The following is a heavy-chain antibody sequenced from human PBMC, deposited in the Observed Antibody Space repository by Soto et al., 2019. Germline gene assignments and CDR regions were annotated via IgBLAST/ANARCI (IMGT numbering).Heavy chain of an antibody. Sequence: QVQLVQSGAEVKKPGSSVKVSCKASGGTFSSYAISWVRQAPGQGLEWMGGIIPICGTADYAQKFQGRVTITADKSTRTAYMELSSLRSEDTAVYYCASHYDSSGYYYRGLDYWGQGTLVTVSS. CDR3: ASHYDSSGYYYRGLDY. D-gene: IGHD3-22*01. V-gene: IGHV1-69*14. CDR2: IIPICGTA. CDR1: GGTFSSYA. J-gene: IGHJ4*02.